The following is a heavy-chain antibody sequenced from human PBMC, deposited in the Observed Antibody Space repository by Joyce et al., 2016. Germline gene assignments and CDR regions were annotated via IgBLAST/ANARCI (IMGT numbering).Heavy chain of an antibody. Sequence: QVQLQESGPGLVKPSGTLSLTCAVSGDSIDVTNWWSWVRQSPGKGLGWIGEIYHTGSTAYNPSLKGRVTISVDKSKNHFSREVSSVTAADTAVYYCARALGGYKYYFDYWGQGALVTVSS. J-gene: IGHJ4*02. CDR3: ARALGGYKYYFDY. CDR2: IYHTGST. CDR1: GDSIDVTNW. V-gene: IGHV4-4*02. D-gene: IGHD5-24*01.